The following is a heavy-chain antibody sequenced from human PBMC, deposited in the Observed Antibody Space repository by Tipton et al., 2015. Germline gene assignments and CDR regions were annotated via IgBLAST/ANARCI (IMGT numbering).Heavy chain of an antibody. CDR1: GGSISSSLHY. CDR3: ARARGRHGGLFDS. Sequence: TLSLTCTVSGGSISSSLHYWGWIRQPPGKELQWIGYIQYSGGTNYNPSLESRVSMSVDTSKTQFSLEMRSVTATDTAVYYCARARGRHGGLFDSWGQGTLVTVSS. CDR2: IQYSGGT. V-gene: IGHV4-39*07. D-gene: IGHD4-23*01. J-gene: IGHJ4*02.